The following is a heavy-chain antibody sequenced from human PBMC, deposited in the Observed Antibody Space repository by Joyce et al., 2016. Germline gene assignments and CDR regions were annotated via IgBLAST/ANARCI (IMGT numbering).Heavy chain of an antibody. V-gene: IGHV1-46*01. CDR1: GYTFTNYY. D-gene: IGHD5-18*01. Sequence: QVQLVQSGAEVKKPGASVKVSCKASGYTFTNYYMHWVRQAPGQGLEWRGIINPSGGSTNTAQKFQGRVTITRDTSTSTVYMELSSLRSEDTAVYYCARDTAMATGYYYYGMDVWGQGTTVTVSS. CDR2: INPSGGST. CDR3: ARDTAMATGYYYYGMDV. J-gene: IGHJ6*02.